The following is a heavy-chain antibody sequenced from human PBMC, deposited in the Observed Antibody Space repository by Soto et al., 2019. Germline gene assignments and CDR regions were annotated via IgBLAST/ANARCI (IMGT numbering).Heavy chain of an antibody. Sequence: GGSLRPSCAASGFTFSSYAMSWVRQAPGKGLEWVSAISGSGGSTYYADSVKGRFTISRDNSKNTLYLQMNSLRAEDTAVYYCAKDTLRYCSSTSCSVWGQGTTVTVSS. J-gene: IGHJ6*02. D-gene: IGHD2-2*01. CDR3: AKDTLRYCSSTSCSV. CDR1: GFTFSSYA. V-gene: IGHV3-23*01. CDR2: ISGSGGST.